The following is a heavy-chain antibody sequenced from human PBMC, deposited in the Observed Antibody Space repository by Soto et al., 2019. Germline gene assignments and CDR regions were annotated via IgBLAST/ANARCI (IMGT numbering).Heavy chain of an antibody. D-gene: IGHD5-12*01. V-gene: IGHV1-18*01. CDR2: ISAYNGNT. J-gene: IGHJ5*02. Sequence: GASVKVSCKASGYTFTSYGISWVRQAPGQGLEWMGWISAYNGNTNYAQKLQGRVTMTTDTSTSTAYMELRSLRSDDTAVYYCARVRPIVATIDWFDPWGQGTLVTVSS. CDR3: ARVRPIVATIDWFDP. CDR1: GYTFTSYG.